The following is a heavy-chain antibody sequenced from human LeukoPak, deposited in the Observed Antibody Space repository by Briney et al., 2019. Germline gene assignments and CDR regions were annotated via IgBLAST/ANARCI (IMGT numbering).Heavy chain of an antibody. CDR3: ARDLAVTPSYYYYYYMDV. V-gene: IGHV1-24*01. CDR2: FDPEDGET. CDR1: GYTLTELS. D-gene: IGHD4-11*01. J-gene: IGHJ6*03. Sequence: ASVTVSCKVSGYTLTELSMHWVRQAPGKGLEWMGGFDPEDGETIYAQKFQGRVTMTEDTSTDTAYMELSSLRSEDTAVYYCARDLAVTPSYYYYYYMDVWGKGTTVTVSS.